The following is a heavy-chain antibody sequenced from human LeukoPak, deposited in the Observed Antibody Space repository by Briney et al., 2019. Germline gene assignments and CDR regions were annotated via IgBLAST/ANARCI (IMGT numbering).Heavy chain of an antibody. D-gene: IGHD6-13*01. CDR2: IYTSGST. CDR1: GGSISSYY. Sequence: SETLSLTCTVSGGSISSYYWSWIRQPAGKGLEWIGRIYTSGSTNYNPSLKSRVTMSVDTSKNQFSLKLSSVTAADTAVYYCARGGSRYSSSWYRWFDPWGQGTLVTVSS. V-gene: IGHV4-4*07. CDR3: ARGGSRYSSSWYRWFDP. J-gene: IGHJ5*02.